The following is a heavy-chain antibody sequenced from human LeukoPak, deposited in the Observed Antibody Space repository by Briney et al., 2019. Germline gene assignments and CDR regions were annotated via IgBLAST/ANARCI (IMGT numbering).Heavy chain of an antibody. CDR3: AKDVRRYYDSSGPLDY. J-gene: IGHJ4*02. D-gene: IGHD3-22*01. CDR1: GFTLSTNA. V-gene: IGHV3-23*01. Sequence: GGSLRLSCLTSGFTLSTNAMSWVRQAPGKGLEWISGISGSGASTYYADSVKGRFTISRDNSKNTLYLQMNSLRAEDTAVYYCAKDVRRYYDSSGPLDYWGQGTLVTVSS. CDR2: ISGSGAST.